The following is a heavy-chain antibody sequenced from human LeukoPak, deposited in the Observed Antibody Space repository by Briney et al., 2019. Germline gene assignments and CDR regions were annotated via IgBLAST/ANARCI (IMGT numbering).Heavy chain of an antibody. D-gene: IGHD6-19*01. J-gene: IGHJ6*03. CDR2: ISYDGSNK. Sequence: GGSLRLSCAASGFTFSSYAMHWVRQAPGKGLEWVAVISYDGSNKYYADSVKGRFTISRDNSKNTLYLQMNSLRAEDTAVYYCARDGQWLVPNYYYYYMDVWGKGTTVTVSS. CDR3: ARDGQWLVPNYYYYYMDV. V-gene: IGHV3-30*04. CDR1: GFTFSSYA.